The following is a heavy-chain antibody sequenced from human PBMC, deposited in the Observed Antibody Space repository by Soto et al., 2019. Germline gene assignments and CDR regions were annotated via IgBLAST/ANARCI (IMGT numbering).Heavy chain of an antibody. CDR1: GYTLTELS. Sequence: ASVKVTCKVSGYTLTELSMHWVRQAPGKGLEWMGGFDPEDGETIYAQKFQGRVTMTEDTSTDTAYMELSSLRSEDTAVYYCATVSRGGVSAAGTKDFDYWGQGTLVTVSS. D-gene: IGHD6-13*01. V-gene: IGHV1-24*01. CDR2: FDPEDGET. J-gene: IGHJ4*02. CDR3: ATVSRGGVSAAGTKDFDY.